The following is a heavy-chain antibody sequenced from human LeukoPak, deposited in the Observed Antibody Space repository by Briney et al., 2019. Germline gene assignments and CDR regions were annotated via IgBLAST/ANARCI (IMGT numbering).Heavy chain of an antibody. CDR1: GFTFSLYA. V-gene: IGHV4-38-2*01. CDR3: ARSGGYSYGYFDY. CDR2: IYYSGST. Sequence: NPGGSLRLSCAASGFTFSLYAMNWVRQAPGKGLEWIGSIYYSGSTYYNPSLKSRVTISVDTSKNQFSLKLSSVTAADTAVYYCARSGGYSYGYFDYWGQGTLVTVSS. J-gene: IGHJ4*02. D-gene: IGHD5-18*01.